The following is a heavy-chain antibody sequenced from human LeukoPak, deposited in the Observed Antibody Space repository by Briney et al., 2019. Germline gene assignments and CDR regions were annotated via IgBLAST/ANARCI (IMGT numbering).Heavy chain of an antibody. CDR1: GFTFSSYG. J-gene: IGHJ4*02. D-gene: IGHD1-26*01. CDR3: ARGISGSYSWGDY. V-gene: IGHV3-23*01. Sequence: GGSLRLSCAASGFTFSSYGMSWVRQAPGKGLEWVSAISGSGGSTYYADSVKGRFTISRDNAKNSLYLQMNSLRAEDTAVYYCARGISGSYSWGDYWGQGTLVTVSS. CDR2: ISGSGGST.